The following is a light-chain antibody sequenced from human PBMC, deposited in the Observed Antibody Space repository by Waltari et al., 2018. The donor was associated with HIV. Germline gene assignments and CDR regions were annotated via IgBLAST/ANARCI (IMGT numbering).Light chain of an antibody. J-gene: IGLJ1*01. CDR2: SNN. CDR1: PSNIGGNT. CDR3: AAWDDSLKGGA. Sequence: QSVLAQPPSASGTPGQRVTISCSGSPSNIGGNTVRWYQQLPGTAPKLLIYSNNQRPSGVPDRFSGSTSGTSASLVISGLQSEDEADYYCAAWDDSLKGGAFGPGTKVTVL. V-gene: IGLV1-44*01.